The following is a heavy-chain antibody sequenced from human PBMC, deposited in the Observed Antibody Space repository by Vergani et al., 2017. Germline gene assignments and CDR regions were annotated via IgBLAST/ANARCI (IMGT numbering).Heavy chain of an antibody. V-gene: IGHV3-33*01. Sequence: QVQLVESGGGVVQPGRSLRLSCAASGFTFSSYGMHWVRQAPGKGLEWVAVIWYDGSNKYYADSVKGRFTISRDNSKNTLYLQMNSLRAEDTAVYYCARASWEGYFNYGMDVWGQGTTVTVSS. CDR3: ARASWEGYFNYGMDV. CDR2: IWYDGSNK. D-gene: IGHD1-26*01. CDR1: GFTFSSYG. J-gene: IGHJ6*02.